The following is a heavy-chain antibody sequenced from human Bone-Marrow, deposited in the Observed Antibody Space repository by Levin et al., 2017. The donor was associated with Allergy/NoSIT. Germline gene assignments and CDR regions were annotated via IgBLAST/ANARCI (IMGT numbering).Heavy chain of an antibody. CDR1: GGSISTYY. CDR2: VYYSGST. V-gene: IGHV4-59*08. D-gene: IGHD5-18*01. J-gene: IGHJ4*02. CDR3: ARHAGPIHLWLMDY. Sequence: PSETLSLTCTVSGGSISTYYWSWIRQPPGKGLEWIGYVYYSGSTNYNPSLKSRVTMSVDTSKKHFSLKLSSVTAAHTALYYCARHAGPIHLWLMDYWGQGTLVTVSS.